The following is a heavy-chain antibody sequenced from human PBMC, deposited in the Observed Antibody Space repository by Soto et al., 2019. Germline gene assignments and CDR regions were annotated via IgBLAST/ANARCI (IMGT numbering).Heavy chain of an antibody. CDR2: ISDSGST. Sequence: SETLSLTCSVSGASIGSGDDYWTWIRQSPGKGLEWIGYISDSGSTFYNPSLRCRLTIALDTSKNHFSLKLNSVTAADTAVYYCAKYQPPEFDPWGQGSPVTVSS. J-gene: IGHJ5*02. V-gene: IGHV4-30-4*08. D-gene: IGHD2-2*01. CDR1: GASIGSGDDY. CDR3: AKYQPPEFDP.